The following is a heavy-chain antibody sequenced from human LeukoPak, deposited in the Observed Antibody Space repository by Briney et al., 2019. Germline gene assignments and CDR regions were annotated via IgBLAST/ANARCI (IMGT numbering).Heavy chain of an antibody. CDR3: ARLIVGAIDY. Sequence: GGSLRLSCAASGFTFSSNWMSWVRQAPGKGLEWVANIKQDGSEKYYVDSVKGRFTISRDNPKNSLNLQMNSLRVEDTAVYYCARLIVGAIDYWGQGTLVTVSS. CDR2: IKQDGSEK. CDR1: GFTFSSNW. D-gene: IGHD1-26*01. V-gene: IGHV3-7*01. J-gene: IGHJ4*02.